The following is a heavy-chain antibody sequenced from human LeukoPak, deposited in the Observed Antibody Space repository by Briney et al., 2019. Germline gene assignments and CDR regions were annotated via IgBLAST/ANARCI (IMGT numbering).Heavy chain of an antibody. J-gene: IGHJ4*02. D-gene: IGHD6-6*01. CDR3: AREGAYRTSSPAGY. CDR1: GFTFSSYW. CDR2: INQDGSEK. Sequence: PGGSLRLSCAASGFTFSSYWMSWVRQAPGKRLEWVANINQDGSEKYFVDSVKGRFTISRDNAKNSLYLQMNSLRAEDTAVYYCAREGAYRTSSPAGYWGQGTLVTVSS. V-gene: IGHV3-7*01.